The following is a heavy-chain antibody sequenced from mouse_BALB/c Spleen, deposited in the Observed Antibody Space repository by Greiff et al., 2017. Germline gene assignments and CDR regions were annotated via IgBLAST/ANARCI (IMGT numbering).Heavy chain of an antibody. CDR1: GYTFTSYW. Sequence: QVQLKQPGAELVRPGASVKLSCKASGYTFTSYWINWVKQRPGQGLEWIGNIYPSDSYTNYNQKFKDKATLTVDKSSSTAYMQLSSPTSEDSAVYYCTRPTGTRNWYFDVWGAGTTVTVSS. CDR3: TRPTGTRNWYFDV. V-gene: IGHV1-69*02. J-gene: IGHJ1*01. CDR2: IYPSDSYT. D-gene: IGHD4-1*02.